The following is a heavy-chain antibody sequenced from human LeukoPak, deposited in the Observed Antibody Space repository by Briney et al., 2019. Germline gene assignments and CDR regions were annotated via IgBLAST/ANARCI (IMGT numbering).Heavy chain of an antibody. CDR2: IYYSGST. CDR3: ARGPRYTFDY. Sequence: SETLSLTCTVSGGSISSYYWSWIRQPPGKGLEWIGYIYYSGSTNYNPSLESRVTISVDTSKNQFSLKLSSVTAADTAVYYCARGPRYTFDYWGQGTLVTVSS. D-gene: IGHD5-18*01. CDR1: GGSISSYY. V-gene: IGHV4-59*01. J-gene: IGHJ4*02.